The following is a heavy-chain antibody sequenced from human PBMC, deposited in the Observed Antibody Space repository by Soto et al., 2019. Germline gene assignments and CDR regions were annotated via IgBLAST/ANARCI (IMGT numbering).Heavy chain of an antibody. J-gene: IGHJ4*02. D-gene: IGHD1-26*01. CDR2: INPRTGDT. Sequence: ASVKVSCKASGYTYTEYYLYWVRQAPGQGPEWLGGINPRTGDTNQAQKFQGRVTMTRDMSLTTAYMELHRLTSDDTAVYYCARGPPTSLKWELPIDYWGQGTLVTVSS. V-gene: IGHV1-2*02. CDR3: ARGPPTSLKWELPIDY. CDR1: GYTYTEYY.